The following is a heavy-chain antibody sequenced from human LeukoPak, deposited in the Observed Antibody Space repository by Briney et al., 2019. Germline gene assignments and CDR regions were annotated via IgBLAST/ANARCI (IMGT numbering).Heavy chain of an antibody. Sequence: PSETLSLTCTVSGGSISSYYWSWIRQPPGKGLEWIGYIYYSGSTNYNPSLKSRVTISVDTSKNQFSLKLSSVTAADTAVYYCARVGRSYYYFDYWGQGTLVTVSS. D-gene: IGHD1-26*01. CDR3: ARVGRSYYYFDY. V-gene: IGHV4-59*01. CDR1: GGSISSYY. CDR2: IYYSGST. J-gene: IGHJ4*02.